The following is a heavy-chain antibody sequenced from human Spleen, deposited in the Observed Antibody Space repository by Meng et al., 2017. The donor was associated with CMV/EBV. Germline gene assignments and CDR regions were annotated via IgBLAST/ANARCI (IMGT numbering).Heavy chain of an antibody. J-gene: IGHJ6*02. CDR3: ARGYDFWSGYYKTYYYYGMDV. CDR1: GGSISSSTYY. CDR2: IYYRGGT. Sequence: SETLSLTCTVSGGSISSSTYYWGWIRQPPGKGLEWIGSIYYRGGTYYNLSLKSRVTMSVDTSMNHFSLNLSSVTAADTAVYYCARGYDFWSGYYKTYYYYGMDVWGQGTTVTVSS. V-gene: IGHV4-39*07. D-gene: IGHD3-3*01.